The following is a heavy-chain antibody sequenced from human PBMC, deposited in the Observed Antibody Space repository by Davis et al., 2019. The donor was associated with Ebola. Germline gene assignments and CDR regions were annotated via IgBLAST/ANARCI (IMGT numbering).Heavy chain of an antibody. D-gene: IGHD3-10*01. CDR3: ARSDYGSGSYYPLYYFDY. CDR1: GYTFTGYY. J-gene: IGHJ4*02. V-gene: IGHV1-2*02. Sequence: ASVKVSCKASGYTFTGYYMHWVRQAPGQGLEWMGWINPNSGGTNYAQKFQGRVTMTRDTSISTAYMELSRLRSDDTAVYYCARSDYGSGSYYPLYYFDYWGQGTLVTVSS. CDR2: INPNSGGT.